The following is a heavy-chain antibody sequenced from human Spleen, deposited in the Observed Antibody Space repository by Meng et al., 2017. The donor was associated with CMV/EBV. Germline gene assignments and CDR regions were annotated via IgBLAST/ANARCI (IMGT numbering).Heavy chain of an antibody. CDR2: INPDTGNT. D-gene: IGHD4-23*01. CDR3: ARDGGNLDWFDP. Sequence: SCTTSGYPFTYASIHWVRQAPGHGLEWMRWINPDTGNTNYSLNFQGRVSMTKDTSLSTAYMDLRSLTSDDTAVYYCARDGGNLDWFDPWGQGTLVTVSS. V-gene: IGHV1-2*02. CDR1: GYPFTYAS. J-gene: IGHJ5*02.